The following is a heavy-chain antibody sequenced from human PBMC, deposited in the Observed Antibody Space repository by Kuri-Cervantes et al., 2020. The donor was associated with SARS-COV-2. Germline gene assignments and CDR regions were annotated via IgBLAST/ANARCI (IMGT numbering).Heavy chain of an antibody. Sequence: SGPTLVKPTQTLTLTCTFSGFSHSTSGMCVSWIRQPPGKALEWLARIDWDDDKYYSTSLKTRLTISTDTFKNQVVLTMTNMDPVDTATYYCVRIRAATVIADYWGQGTLVTVSS. V-gene: IGHV2-70*11. CDR3: VRIRAATVIADY. CDR2: IDWDDDK. D-gene: IGHD4-11*01. J-gene: IGHJ4*02. CDR1: GFSHSTSGMC.